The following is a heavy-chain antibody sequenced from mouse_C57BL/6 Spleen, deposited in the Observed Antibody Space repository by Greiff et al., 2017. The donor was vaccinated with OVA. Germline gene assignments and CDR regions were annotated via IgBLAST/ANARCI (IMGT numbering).Heavy chain of an antibody. CDR3: ARSTMVTYYCDY. CDR2: IYPGDGDT. J-gene: IGHJ2*01. V-gene: IGHV1-82*01. CDR1: GYAFSSSW. Sequence: VQLQQSGPELVKPGASVKISCKASGYAFSSSWMNWVKQRPGKGLEWIGRIYPGDGDTNYNGKFKGTATLTAAQSSSTAYMQLSSLTSEDSAVYFCARSTMVTYYCDYWGQGTTLTVSS. D-gene: IGHD2-2*01.